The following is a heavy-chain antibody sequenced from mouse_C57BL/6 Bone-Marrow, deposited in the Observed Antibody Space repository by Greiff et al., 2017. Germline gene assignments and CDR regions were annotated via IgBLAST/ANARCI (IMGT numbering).Heavy chain of an antibody. CDR2: IYPRDGST. CDR3: ARDYGCSYWYFDV. J-gene: IGHJ1*03. D-gene: IGHD1-1*01. CDR1: GYTFTSYD. V-gene: IGHV1-85*01. Sequence: QVQLKESGPELVKPGASVKLSCKASGYTFTSYDINWVKQRPGQGLEWIGWIYPRDGSTKYNEKFKGKATLTVDTSSSTAYMELHSLTSEDSAVYFCARDYGCSYWYFDVWGTGTTVTVSS.